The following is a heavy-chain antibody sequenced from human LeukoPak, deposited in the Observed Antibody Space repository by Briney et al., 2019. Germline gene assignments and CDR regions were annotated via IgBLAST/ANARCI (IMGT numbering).Heavy chain of an antibody. D-gene: IGHD3-22*01. V-gene: IGHV3-11*01. CDR2: ISSSGSTI. J-gene: IGHJ4*02. Sequence: GALRLSCAASGFTFSDYYMSWIRQAPGKGLELVSYISSSGSTIYYADSVKGRFTISRDNAKNSLYLQMNSLRAEDTAVYYCARDSHAAGYYDSSGYYDYWGQGTLVTVSS. CDR3: ARDSHAAGYYDSSGYYDY. CDR1: GFTFSDYY.